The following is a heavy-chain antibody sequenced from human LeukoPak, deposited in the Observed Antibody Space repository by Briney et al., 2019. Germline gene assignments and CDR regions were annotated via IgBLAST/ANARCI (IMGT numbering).Heavy chain of an antibody. Sequence: PSETLSLTCAVYGGSFSGYYWSWIRQPPGKGLEWIGEINHSGSTNYNPSLKSRVTISVDTSKNQFSLKLSSVTAADTAVYYCARGQATVTGNWFDPWGQGTLVTVSS. V-gene: IGHV4-34*01. CDR1: GGSFSGYY. CDR3: ARGQATVTGNWFDP. CDR2: INHSGST. D-gene: IGHD4-17*01. J-gene: IGHJ5*02.